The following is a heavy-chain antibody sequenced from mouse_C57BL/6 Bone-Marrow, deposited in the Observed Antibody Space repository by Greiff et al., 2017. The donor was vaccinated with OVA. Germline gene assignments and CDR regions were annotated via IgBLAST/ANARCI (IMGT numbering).Heavy chain of an antibody. CDR1: GYTFTDYY. J-gene: IGHJ1*03. V-gene: IGHV1-26*01. CDR2: INPNNGGT. CDR3: ARKGSSCSYWYFDV. D-gene: IGHD1-1*01. Sequence: VQLQQSGPELVKPGASVKISCKASGYTFTDYYMNWVKQSNGKSLEWIGDINPNNGGTSYNQKFKGKATLTVDKSSSTAYMELRSLTSEDSAVYYCARKGSSCSYWYFDVWGTGTTVTVSS.